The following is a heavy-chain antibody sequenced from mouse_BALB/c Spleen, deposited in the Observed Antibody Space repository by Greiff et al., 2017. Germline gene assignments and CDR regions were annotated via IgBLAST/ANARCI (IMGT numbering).Heavy chain of an antibody. CDR2: INPSNGRT. Sequence: QVQLKQPGAELVKPGASVKLSCKASGYTFTSYWMHWVKQRPGQGLEWIGEINPSNGRTNYNEKFKSKATLTVDKSSSTAYMQLSSLTSEDSAVYYCARRGYGNSWYFDVWGAGTTVTVSS. CDR1: GYTFTSYW. D-gene: IGHD2-10*02. J-gene: IGHJ1*01. CDR3: ARRGYGNSWYFDV. V-gene: IGHV1S81*02.